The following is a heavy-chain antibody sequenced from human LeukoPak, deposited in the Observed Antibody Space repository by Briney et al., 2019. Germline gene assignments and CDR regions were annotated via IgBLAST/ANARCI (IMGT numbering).Heavy chain of an antibody. D-gene: IGHD2-2*01. CDR3: ASDCSSTSCYQRGGYSDY. V-gene: IGHV3-23*01. CDR1: GFTFSSYA. J-gene: IGHJ4*02. CDR2: ISGSGGST. Sequence: PGGSLRLSCAASGFTFSSYAMSWVRQAPGKGLEWVSAISGSGGSTYYADSVKGRFTISRDNSKNTLYLQMNSLRAEDTAVYYCASDCSSTSCYQRGGYSDYWGQGTLVNVSS.